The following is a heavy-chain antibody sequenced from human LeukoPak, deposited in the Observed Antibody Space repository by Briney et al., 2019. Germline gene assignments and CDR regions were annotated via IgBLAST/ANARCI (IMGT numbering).Heavy chain of an antibody. V-gene: IGHV3-74*01. Sequence: GGSLRLSCAASGFTFSDYWIHWVRQAPGKGLVWVSRINTDGSITNYADSVKGRFSISRDNAKNTLYLQMSSLRAEDTAVYYCARDRGPRTGFMVREAYDYWGQGTLVAVSS. CDR3: ARDRGPRTGFMVREAYDY. CDR2: INTDGSIT. CDR1: GFTFSDYW. J-gene: IGHJ4*02. D-gene: IGHD3-10*01.